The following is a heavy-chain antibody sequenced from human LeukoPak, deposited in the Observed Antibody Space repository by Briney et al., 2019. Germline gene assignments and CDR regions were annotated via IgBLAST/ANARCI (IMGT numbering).Heavy chain of an antibody. CDR2: IYSGGST. Sequence: GGSLRLSCAASGFTVSSNYMSWVRQAPGEGLEWVSIIYSGGSTYYADSVKGRFTISRDNSKNTLHLQMNSLRAEDTAVYYCARCLLVQGYYYGMDVWGQGTTVTVSS. D-gene: IGHD3-3*01. V-gene: IGHV3-66*01. CDR1: GFTVSSNY. CDR3: ARCLLVQGYYYGMDV. J-gene: IGHJ6*02.